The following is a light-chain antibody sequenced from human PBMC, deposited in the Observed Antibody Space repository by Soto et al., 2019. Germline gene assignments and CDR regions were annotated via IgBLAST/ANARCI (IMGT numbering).Light chain of an antibody. V-gene: IGKV3-20*01. J-gene: IGKJ2*01. CDR1: QSVSSSY. CDR2: GAS. Sequence: EIVLTQSPGTLSLSPGERATLSCRASQSVSSSYLAWYQQKPGQAPRLLIYGASSRATGIPDRFSGSGSGTDFTLTISRLEPEDFAVYYCQQYGSSTYTCGQGTK. CDR3: QQYGSSTYT.